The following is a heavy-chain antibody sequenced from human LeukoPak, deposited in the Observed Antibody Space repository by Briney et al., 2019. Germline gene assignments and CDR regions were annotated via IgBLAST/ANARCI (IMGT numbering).Heavy chain of an antibody. D-gene: IGHD3-10*01. CDR1: GFTFSNYW. J-gene: IGHJ5*02. CDR2: IKQDGSEK. V-gene: IGHV3-7*01. Sequence: GGSLRLSCAASGFTFSNYWMNWVRQAPGKGLEWVANIKQDGSEKDYVDSVKGRFTISRDNAKNSLYLQMNSLRAEDTAVYFCARGKYSFGPGVDWFNPWGQGTLVTVSS. CDR3: ARGKYSFGPGVDWFNP.